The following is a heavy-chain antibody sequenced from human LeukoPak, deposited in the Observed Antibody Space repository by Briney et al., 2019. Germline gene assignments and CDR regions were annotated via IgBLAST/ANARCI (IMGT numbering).Heavy chain of an antibody. CDR1: GYTFTSNG. CDR3: ARDLEYSSSPPGY. J-gene: IGHJ4*02. V-gene: IGHV1-18*01. CDR2: ISAYNGNT. D-gene: IGHD6-6*01. Sequence: ASVKVSCKASGYTFTSNGFIWVRQAPGQGLEWMGWISAYNGNTKYAQKFQGRITMTTDTSTSTVYMELSSLRSEDTAVYYCARDLEYSSSPPGYWGQGTLVTVSS.